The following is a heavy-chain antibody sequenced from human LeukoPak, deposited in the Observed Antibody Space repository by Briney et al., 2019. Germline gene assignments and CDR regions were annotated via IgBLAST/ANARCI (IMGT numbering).Heavy chain of an antibody. CDR3: SRGGGGSYFTFDI. CDR1: GYTFTSYY. V-gene: IGHV1-46*01. Sequence: ASVKVSCKASGYTFTSYYMHWVRQAPGQGLEWMGLINPSGGSTIYAQKFQGRVTMTRDTSTRTVYMELSSLRSEDTAVYYCSRGGGGSYFTFDIWGQGTMVTVSS. D-gene: IGHD1-26*01. CDR2: INPSGGST. J-gene: IGHJ3*02.